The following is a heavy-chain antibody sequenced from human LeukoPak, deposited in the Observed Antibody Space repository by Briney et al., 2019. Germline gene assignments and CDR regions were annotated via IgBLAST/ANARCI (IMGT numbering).Heavy chain of an antibody. CDR3: LTSGSYRRAFDI. CDR2: ISAYNGNT. Sequence: ASVKVSCKASGYTFTSYGISWVRQAPGQGLEWMGWISAYNGNTNYAQKLQGRVTMTTDTSTSTAYMELRSLRSGDTAVYYCLTSGSYRRAFDIWGQGTMVTVSS. J-gene: IGHJ3*02. V-gene: IGHV1-18*01. CDR1: GYTFTSYG. D-gene: IGHD1-26*01.